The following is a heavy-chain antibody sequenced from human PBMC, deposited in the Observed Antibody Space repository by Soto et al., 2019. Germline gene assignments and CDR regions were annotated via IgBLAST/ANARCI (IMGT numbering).Heavy chain of an antibody. V-gene: IGHV3-66*01. CDR2: IYSGGTT. D-gene: IGHD2-21*02. CDR3: GRGRPGRGTDCFRIEY. Sequence: EVQLVESGGGLVQPGGSLRLSCAASGFTVSSNYMSWVRQAPGKGLESVSFIYSGGTTYYADSVKGRFTISRDSSKNTVLLKLSSLRAEDTAVYYCGRGRPGRGTDCFRIEYWGQGILVIVSS. J-gene: IGHJ4*02. CDR1: GFTVSSNY.